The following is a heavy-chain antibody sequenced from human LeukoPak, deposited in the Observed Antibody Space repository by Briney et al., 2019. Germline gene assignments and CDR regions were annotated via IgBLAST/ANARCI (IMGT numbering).Heavy chain of an antibody. CDR2: IYYSGST. D-gene: IGHD1-26*01. CDR1: GGSVSSGSYY. J-gene: IGHJ4*02. V-gene: IGHV4-61*01. CDR3: ARAPGIVGTTPFGNY. Sequence: SETLSPTCTVSGGSVSSGSYYWSWIRQSPGTGLEWIGYIYYSGSTNYNPSLRGRVAMSIDTSKNQFSLKLNSVTAADTAIYYCARAPGIVGTTPFGNYWGRGTLVTVSS.